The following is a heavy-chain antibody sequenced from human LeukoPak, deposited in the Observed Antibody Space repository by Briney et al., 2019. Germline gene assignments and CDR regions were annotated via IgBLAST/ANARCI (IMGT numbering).Heavy chain of an antibody. V-gene: IGHV3-7*03. CDR3: ARGGGLDV. J-gene: IGHJ6*02. CDR2: INHNGNVN. Sequence: GGSLRLSCAASGFTFSSYWMNWARQAPGKGLEWVASINHNGNVNYYVDSVKGRFTISRDNAKNSLYLQMSNLRAEATAVYFWARGGGLDVWGQGATVTVSS. CDR1: GFTFSSYW. D-gene: IGHD3-16*01.